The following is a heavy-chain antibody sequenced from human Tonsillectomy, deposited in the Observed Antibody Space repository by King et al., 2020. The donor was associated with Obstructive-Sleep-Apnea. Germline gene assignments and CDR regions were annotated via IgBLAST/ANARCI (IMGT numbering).Heavy chain of an antibody. CDR3: AKDIAVAGMVAFDI. D-gene: IGHD6-19*01. J-gene: IGHJ3*02. V-gene: IGHV3-9*01. CDR2: ITWNSVRI. CDR1: GFTFDDYA. Sequence: VQLVESGGGLVQPARSLRLSCAASGFTFDDYAMHWVRQAPGKGLEWVSGITWNSVRIVYADSVKGRFTISRDNAKNSLYLQMNSLRDEDTAFYYCAKDIAVAGMVAFDIWGQGTMVTVSS.